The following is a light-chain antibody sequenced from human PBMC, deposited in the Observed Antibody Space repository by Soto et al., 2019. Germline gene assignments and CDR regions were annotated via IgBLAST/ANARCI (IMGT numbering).Light chain of an antibody. CDR2: GAS. Sequence: EIVLTQSPGTLSLSPGERATLSCRASQSVSSSYLAWYQQKPGQAPRLLIYGASSRATGIPDRFSGSGSGTDFTLTISRLEPEDFAVYYCQQYGSSHKYTFGQGNKLEIK. CDR3: QQYGSSHKYT. J-gene: IGKJ2*01. V-gene: IGKV3-20*01. CDR1: QSVSSSY.